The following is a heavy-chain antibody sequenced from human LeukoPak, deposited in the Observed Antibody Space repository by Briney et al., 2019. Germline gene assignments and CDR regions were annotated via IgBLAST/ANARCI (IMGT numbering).Heavy chain of an antibody. D-gene: IGHD6-13*01. CDR2: IWYDASNK. J-gene: IGHJ5*02. V-gene: IGHV3-33*01. CDR1: GFTFSSFG. CDR3: VRGVGVSRFNYFDP. Sequence: GGSLRLSCAASGFTFSSFGMHWVRQAPGKGLEGVAVIWYDASNKYYADSVKGRFTISRDNSKNTLFLQMNSLRDEDTAVYYCVRGVGVSRFNYFDPWGQGTLVIVSS.